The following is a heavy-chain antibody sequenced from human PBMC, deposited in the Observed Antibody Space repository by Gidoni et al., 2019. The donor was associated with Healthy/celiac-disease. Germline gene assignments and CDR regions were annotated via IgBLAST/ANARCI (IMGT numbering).Heavy chain of an antibody. J-gene: IGHJ4*02. CDR2: IYFSGST. V-gene: IGHV4-39*01. D-gene: IGHD6-13*01. CDR1: GGSISSSSYY. Sequence: QLQLQESGPGLVKPPETLSLTCTVAGGSISSSSYYWGWIRQPPGKGLEWIGSIYFSGSTYYTPSLKSRVPISVDTSKNQFSLKLSSVTAADTAVYYCARHGIAAAGTDFVYWGQGTLVTVSS. CDR3: ARHGIAAAGTDFVY.